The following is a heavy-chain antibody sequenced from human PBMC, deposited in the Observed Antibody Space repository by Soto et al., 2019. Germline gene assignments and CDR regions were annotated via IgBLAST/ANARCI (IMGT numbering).Heavy chain of an antibody. CDR1: GFTFSSYA. CDR3: ARGPGYYFDY. V-gene: IGHV3-64*01. Sequence: EVQLVESGGGLVQPGGSLRLSCAASGFTFSSYAMHWVRQAPGKGLEYVSAISSNGGSTYYANSVKGRFPISRDNSKNTLYLQMGSLRAEDMAVYYCARGPGYYFDYWGQGTLVTVSS. CDR2: ISSNGGST. J-gene: IGHJ4*02.